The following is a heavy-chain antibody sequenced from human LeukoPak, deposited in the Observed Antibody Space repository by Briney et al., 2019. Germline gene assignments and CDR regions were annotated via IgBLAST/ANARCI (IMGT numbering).Heavy chain of an antibody. V-gene: IGHV5-51*01. J-gene: IGHJ5*02. CDR2: IYPGDSDT. D-gene: IGHD3-10*01. CDR3: ARLGTMVRGVNAWFDP. CDR1: GYSFTSYW. Sequence: GESLKISCKGSGYSFTSYWIGWVRQMPGKGLEWMGIIYPGDSDTRYSPSFQGQVTISADKSISTAYLQWSSLKASDTAMYYCARLGTMVRGVNAWFDPWGRGTLVTVSS.